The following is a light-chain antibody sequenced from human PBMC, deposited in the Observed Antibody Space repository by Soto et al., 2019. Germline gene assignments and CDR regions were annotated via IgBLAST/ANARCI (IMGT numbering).Light chain of an antibody. J-gene: IGKJ2*01. CDR3: QQYNSYSRT. V-gene: IGKV1-5*03. CDR2: KAS. CDR1: QCISSW. Sequence: DIQMTQSPSTLSASVGDRVTITCRASQCISSWLAWYQQKPGKAPKLLIYKASILESGVPSRFSGSGSGTEFTLTISCLQPDDFATYYCQQYNSYSRTFGQGTKLEIK.